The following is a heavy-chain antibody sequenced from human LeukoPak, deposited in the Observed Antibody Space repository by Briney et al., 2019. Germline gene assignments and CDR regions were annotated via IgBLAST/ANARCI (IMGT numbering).Heavy chain of an antibody. J-gene: IGHJ3*02. CDR1: GGTFSSYA. Sequence: SVKVSCKASGGTFSSYAISWVRQAPGQGLEWMGRIIPILGIANYAQKFQGRVTITADKSTSTAYMELSSLRSEDTAVYYCARDRDDYGEYGGDAFDIWGQGTMVTVSS. D-gene: IGHD4-17*01. V-gene: IGHV1-69*04. CDR2: IIPILGIA. CDR3: ARDRDDYGEYGGDAFDI.